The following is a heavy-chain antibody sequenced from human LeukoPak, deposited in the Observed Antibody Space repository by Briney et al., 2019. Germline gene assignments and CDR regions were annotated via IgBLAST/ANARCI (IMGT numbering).Heavy chain of an antibody. CDR2: ITSSGSTI. V-gene: IGHV3-48*03. J-gene: IGHJ3*02. CDR3: ARDEHPYYYDSSGYYVGAFDI. D-gene: IGHD3-22*01. CDR1: GFTFSTYE. Sequence: PGGSLRFSCAASGFTFSTYEMIWVRQTPGKGLEWVSYITSSGSTIYYADSVKGRFTISRDNAKNSLYLQMKSLRAEDTAVYYCARDEHPYYYDSSGYYVGAFDIWGQGTMVTVSS.